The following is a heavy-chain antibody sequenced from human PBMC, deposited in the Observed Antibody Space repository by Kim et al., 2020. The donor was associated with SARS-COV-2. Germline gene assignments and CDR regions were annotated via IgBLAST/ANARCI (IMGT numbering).Heavy chain of an antibody. J-gene: IGHJ6*02. Sequence: GGSLRLSCAASGFTFSSYEMNWVRQAPGKGLEWVSYISSSGSTIYYADSVKGRFTISRDNAKNSLYLQMNSLRAEDTAVYYCARTSTDYGDTKYYYYYGMDVWGQGTTVTVSS. CDR2: ISSSGSTI. CDR3: ARTSTDYGDTKYYYYYGMDV. V-gene: IGHV3-48*03. D-gene: IGHD4-17*01. CDR1: GFTFSSYE.